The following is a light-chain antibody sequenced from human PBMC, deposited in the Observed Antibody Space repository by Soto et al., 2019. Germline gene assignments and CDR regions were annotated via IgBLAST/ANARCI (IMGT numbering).Light chain of an antibody. V-gene: IGKV1-33*01. CDR1: QDIANY. CDR3: QQYDDTLVT. Sequence: DIQMTQSPSSLSASVGDRVTITCQASQDIANYLNWYQQKLGKAPKLLIYDASNLEEGVPFRFSVRGVGTYFTFTISNLRPEDIATYYCQQYDDTLVTFGGGTMVNIK. J-gene: IGKJ4*01. CDR2: DAS.